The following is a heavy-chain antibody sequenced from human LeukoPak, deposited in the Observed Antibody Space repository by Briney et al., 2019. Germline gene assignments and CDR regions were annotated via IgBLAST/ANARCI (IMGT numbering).Heavy chain of an antibody. CDR2: IFSST. V-gene: IGHV3-53*01. D-gene: IGHD1-1*01. CDR1: GFTVSSNP. Sequence: PGGSLRLSCTVSGFTVSSNPMSWVRQAPGKGLEWVSFIFSSTHYSDSVKGRFTISRDNAKNSLYLQMNSLRAEDTAVYYCARDAATGTGFFDYWGQGTLVTVSS. J-gene: IGHJ4*02. CDR3: ARDAATGTGFFDY.